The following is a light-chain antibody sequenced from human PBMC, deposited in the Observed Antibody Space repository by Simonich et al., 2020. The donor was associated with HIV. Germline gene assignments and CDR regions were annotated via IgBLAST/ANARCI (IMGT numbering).Light chain of an antibody. V-gene: IGKV1-17*01. CDR3: QQLNSYPLT. J-gene: IGKJ4*01. CDR2: AAS. CDR1: QSISSY. Sequence: DIQMTQSPSSLSASVGDRVTISCRASQSISSYLNWYQQKVGKAPKGLIYAASSLQSGVPSRFSGSGSGTEFTLTISSLQPEDVATYYCQQLNSYPLTFGGGTKVEIK.